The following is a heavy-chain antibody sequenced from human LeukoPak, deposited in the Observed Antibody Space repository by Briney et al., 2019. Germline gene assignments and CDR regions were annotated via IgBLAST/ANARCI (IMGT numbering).Heavy chain of an antibody. CDR3: ARHDSGYCSSTSYYYYYMDV. D-gene: IGHD2-2*01. CDR1: GYSFTSYW. Sequence: GESLKISCKGSGYSFTSYWIGWVRQMPGKGLEWMGIIYPGDSDTRYSPSFQGQVTISADKSISTAYLQSSSLKASDTAMYYCARHDSGYCSSTSYYYYYMDVWGKGTTVTVSS. J-gene: IGHJ6*03. CDR2: IYPGDSDT. V-gene: IGHV5-51*01.